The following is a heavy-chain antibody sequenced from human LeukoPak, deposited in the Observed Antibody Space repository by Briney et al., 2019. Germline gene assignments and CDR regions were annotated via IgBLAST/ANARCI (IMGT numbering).Heavy chain of an antibody. D-gene: IGHD5-18*01. V-gene: IGHV1-69*13. J-gene: IGHJ5*02. CDR2: IIPIFGTA. Sequence: ASVKVSRKASGGTFSSYAISWVRQAPGQGLEWMGGIIPIFGTANYAQKFQGRVTITADESTSTAYMELSSLRSEDTAVYYCARDGGEYSYGYNWFDPWGQGTLVTVSS. CDR1: GGTFSSYA. CDR3: ARDGGEYSYGYNWFDP.